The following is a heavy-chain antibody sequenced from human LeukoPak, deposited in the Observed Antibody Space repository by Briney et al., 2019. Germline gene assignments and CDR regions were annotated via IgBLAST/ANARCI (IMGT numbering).Heavy chain of an antibody. CDR2: ISAYNGNT. V-gene: IGHV1-18*01. Sequence: GASVKVSCKASGYTFTSYGISWVRQAPGQGLEWMGWISAYNGNTNYAQKLQGRVTMTTDTSTSTAYMELSSLRSEDTAVYYCARGSLVRGVIITPGYYYYMDVWGKGTTVTVSS. CDR3: ARGSLVRGVIITPGYYYYMDV. J-gene: IGHJ6*03. CDR1: GYTFTSYG. D-gene: IGHD3-10*02.